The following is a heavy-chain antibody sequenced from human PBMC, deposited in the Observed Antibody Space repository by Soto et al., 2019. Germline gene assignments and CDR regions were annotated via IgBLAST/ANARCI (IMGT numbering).Heavy chain of an antibody. CDR1: GFTFSSYA. CDR2: ISGSGGST. Sequence: PGGSLRLSCAASGFTFSSYAMSWVRQAPGKGLEWVSAISGSGGSTYYADSVKGRFTISRDNSKNTLYLQMNSLRAEDTAVYYCARHEASYYYAMDVWGQGTTVTVSS. J-gene: IGHJ6*02. V-gene: IGHV3-23*01. CDR3: ARHEASYYYAMDV.